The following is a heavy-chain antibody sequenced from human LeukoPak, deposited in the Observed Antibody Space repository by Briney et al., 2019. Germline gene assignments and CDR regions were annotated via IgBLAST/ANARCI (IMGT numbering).Heavy chain of an antibody. CDR2: IIPIFGTA. V-gene: IGHV1-69*05. D-gene: IGHD3-3*01. CDR1: GGTFSSYA. Sequence: ASVKVSCKASGGTFSSYAISWVRQAPGQGLEWMGRIIPIFGTANYALKFQGRVTITTDESTSTAYMELSSLRSEDTAVYYCARDNYPIFGVVITLSYWGQGTLVTVSS. J-gene: IGHJ4*02. CDR3: ARDNYPIFGVVITLSY.